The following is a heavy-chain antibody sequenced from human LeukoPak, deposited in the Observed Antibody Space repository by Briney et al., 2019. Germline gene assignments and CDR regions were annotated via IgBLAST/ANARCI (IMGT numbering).Heavy chain of an antibody. Sequence: SESLSPTCVVSGFSTTSGYWGSWGRQDTGKGLEWIGEIHHSGSSKYGQPLQRRVSISVDKSKNQCSLIGNSVRVADPAVYYCAWIGHYSADYGGESILFTLSS. J-gene: IGHJ4*02. D-gene: IGHD4-17*01. V-gene: IGHV4/OR15-8*01. CDR3: AWIGHYSADY. CDR1: GFSTTSGYW. CDR2: IHHSGSS.